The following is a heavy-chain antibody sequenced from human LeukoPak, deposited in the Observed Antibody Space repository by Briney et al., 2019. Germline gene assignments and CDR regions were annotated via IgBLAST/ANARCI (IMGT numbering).Heavy chain of an antibody. V-gene: IGHV3-48*01. CDR3: ASHSYGYNH. CDR1: GFIFSTYS. Sequence: GGSLRLSCAASGFIFSTYSINWVRQAPGKGLEWVSHISSSSSSIYYADSVKGRFSISRDNAKNSLYLQMNSLRAEDTAVYYCASHSYGYNHWGQGTLVIVSS. CDR2: ISSSSSSI. D-gene: IGHD3-16*01. J-gene: IGHJ5*02.